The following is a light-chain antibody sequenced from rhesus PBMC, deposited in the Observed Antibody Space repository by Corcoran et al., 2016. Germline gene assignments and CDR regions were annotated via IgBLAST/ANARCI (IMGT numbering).Light chain of an antibody. CDR2: LGS. J-gene: IGKJ4*01. CDR3: MQTLQTPLT. V-gene: IGKV2-78*01. Sequence: DIVMTQTPLSLPVTPGEPASISCRSSQSLLDSDGYTHLHWYLQKPGQSPQLLIYLGSNRASGVPYRFRGRGSGTDFTMKIRRVEGEDVGVYYYMQTLQTPLTFGGGTKVEIK. CDR1: QSLLDSDGYTH.